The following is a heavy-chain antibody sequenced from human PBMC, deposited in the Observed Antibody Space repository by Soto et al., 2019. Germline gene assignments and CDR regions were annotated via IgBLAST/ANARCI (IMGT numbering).Heavy chain of an antibody. Sequence: SETLSLTCTVSGGSISSGDYYWSWIRQPPGKGLEWTGYIYYSGSTYYNPSLKSRVTISVDTSKKQFSLKVSSVTAADTALYYCARVGHGSSFPLDYWGQGTLVTVSS. D-gene: IGHD6-6*01. V-gene: IGHV4-30-4*01. CDR3: ARVGHGSSFPLDY. J-gene: IGHJ4*02. CDR1: GGSISSGDYY. CDR2: IYYSGST.